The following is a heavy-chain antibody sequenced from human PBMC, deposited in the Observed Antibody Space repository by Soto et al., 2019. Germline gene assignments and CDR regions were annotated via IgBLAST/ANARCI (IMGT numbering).Heavy chain of an antibody. J-gene: IGHJ4*02. Sequence: DVQLLESGGGLVQPGGSLRLSCAASGFSFSSYAMVWVGQAPGKGLEWVAVISAIGGGSYFPDSVKGRFTLSHENSTHVLSLERNSLRAEDTAIYFCAKGSIEYSASVENWGQGTLVVVSS. CDR1: GFSFSSYA. D-gene: IGHD5-12*01. CDR2: ISAIGGGS. V-gene: IGHV3-23*01. CDR3: AKGSIEYSASVEN.